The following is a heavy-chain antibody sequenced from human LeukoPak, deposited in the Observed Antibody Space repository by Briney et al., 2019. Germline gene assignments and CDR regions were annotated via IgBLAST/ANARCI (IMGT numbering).Heavy chain of an antibody. CDR2: MKQDGGEK. Sequence: GGSLTLSCAASGFTFSGYWVSWLRQAPGKGLEWAANMKQDGGEKYYVDSVKGRFTISRDNAKNSLYLQMNNLRAEDTAVYYCARDRGFGQADVWGKGTTVTVSS. V-gene: IGHV3-7*01. CDR3: ARDRGFGQADV. CDR1: GFTFSGYW. D-gene: IGHD3-10*01. J-gene: IGHJ6*04.